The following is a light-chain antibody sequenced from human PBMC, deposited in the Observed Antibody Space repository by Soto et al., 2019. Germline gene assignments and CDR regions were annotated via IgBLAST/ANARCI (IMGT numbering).Light chain of an antibody. CDR1: QAISIY. V-gene: IGKV1-27*01. CDR2: AAS. CDR3: QKNTSAPPT. J-gene: IGKJ1*01. Sequence: DIQMTQSPSSLSTSVGDRVTITCRASQAISIYLAWYQQKPGKVPKLLIYAASTLQSGVPSRFSGSGSGTYFTLTISSLQPEDVATYYFQKNTSAPPTFGQGTKVKIK.